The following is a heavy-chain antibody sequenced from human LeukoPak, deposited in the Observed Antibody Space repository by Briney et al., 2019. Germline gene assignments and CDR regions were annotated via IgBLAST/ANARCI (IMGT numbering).Heavy chain of an antibody. CDR1: GGSVSSSTYY. J-gene: IGHJ4*02. D-gene: IGHD3-22*01. Sequence: PSETLSLTCTVSGGSVSSSTYYWGWIRQPPGKGLEWIGSIYYRGNSYYNPSLKSRVTISVDTSKNHFSLKLRSVTAADTAVYYCAKDHYDSSGYPFDYWGQGTLVTVSS. CDR2: IYYRGNS. CDR3: AKDHYDSSGYPFDY. V-gene: IGHV4-39*07.